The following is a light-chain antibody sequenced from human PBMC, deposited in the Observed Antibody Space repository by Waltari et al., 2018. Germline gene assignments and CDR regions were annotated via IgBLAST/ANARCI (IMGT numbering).Light chain of an antibody. Sequence: QSALTPPASVSGSPGQSFTIPCIGVGSAIDGSDFVSWYQHHPGKAPQVIIYDVNNRPSGISDRFSASKSANTASLTISGLQSEDEGDYYCSSQTLDGVVLFGGGTRVTV. V-gene: IGLV2-14*03. CDR3: SSQTLDGVVL. CDR1: GSAIDGSDF. CDR2: DVN. J-gene: IGLJ3*02.